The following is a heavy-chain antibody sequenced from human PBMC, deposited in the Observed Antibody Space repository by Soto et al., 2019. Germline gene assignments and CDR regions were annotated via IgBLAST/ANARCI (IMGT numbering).Heavy chain of an antibody. CDR1: GYTFTDYY. J-gene: IGHJ4*02. CDR3: ASGKQKQLDWALDY. D-gene: IGHD2-8*02. CDR2: INPNSGGT. V-gene: IGHV1-2*04. Sequence: QVQLVQSGTEVKKPGASVKVSCKASGYTFTDYYMHWVRQAPGQWLEWMGWINPNSGGTNYAQQFQVWVTMTRDTSIRTAYMELSRLTSDDTAVFYCASGKQKQLDWALDYWGQGTLVIVSS.